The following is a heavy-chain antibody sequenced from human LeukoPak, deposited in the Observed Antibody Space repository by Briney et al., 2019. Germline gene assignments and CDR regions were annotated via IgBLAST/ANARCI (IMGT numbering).Heavy chain of an antibody. J-gene: IGHJ6*03. D-gene: IGHD3-16*01. CDR2: IYTSGST. V-gene: IGHV4-4*08. Sequence: SETLSLTCAVYGGSFSGYYWSWIRQPPGKGLEWIGRIYTSGSTNYNPSLKSRVTISVDTSKNQFSLKLSSVTAADTAVYYCAREGWGLVQHVWGDYYYMDVWGKGTTVTISS. CDR3: AREGWGLVQHVWGDYYYMDV. CDR1: GGSFSGYY.